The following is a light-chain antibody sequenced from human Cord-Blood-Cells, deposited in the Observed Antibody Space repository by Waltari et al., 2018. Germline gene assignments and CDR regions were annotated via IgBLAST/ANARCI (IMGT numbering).Light chain of an antibody. J-gene: IGKJ5*01. CDR2: DAS. V-gene: IGKV1-33*01. CDR1: QDISNY. CDR3: QQYDNLPIT. Sequence: IQMTQSPSSLSASVGVRVTITCQASQDISNYLNWYQQKPGKAPKLLIYDASNLETGVPSRFSGSGSGTDFTFTISSLQPEDIATYYCQQYDNLPITFGQGTRLEIK.